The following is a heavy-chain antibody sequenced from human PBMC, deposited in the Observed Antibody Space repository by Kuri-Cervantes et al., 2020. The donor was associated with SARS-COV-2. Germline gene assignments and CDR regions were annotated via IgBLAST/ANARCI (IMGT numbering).Heavy chain of an antibody. Sequence: GSLRLSCTVSGGSINSYYWNWIRQPPGKGLEWIGYISSSGSTNYNPSLKSRVTMSVDTSKNQFSLRLKSVTAADTAVYYCARGGGYDYPHYWGQGTLVTVSS. CDR1: GGSINSYY. D-gene: IGHD3-16*01. CDR2: ISSSGST. CDR3: ARGGGYDYPHY. V-gene: IGHV4-59*01. J-gene: IGHJ4*02.